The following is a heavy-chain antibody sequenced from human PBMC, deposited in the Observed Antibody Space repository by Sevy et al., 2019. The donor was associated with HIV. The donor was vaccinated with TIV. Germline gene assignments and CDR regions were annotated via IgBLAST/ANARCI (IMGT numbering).Heavy chain of an antibody. Sequence: GGSLRLSCAASGFSFSKYGMHWVRQAPGKGLEWVALIWYDGSSEYYADSVKGRFTISRDNSNNTLYRQVNSLRAEDTAVYYCVRGADYYDRGGANCDSWGQGTLVTVSS. V-gene: IGHV3-33*01. CDR2: IWYDGSSE. CDR1: GFSFSKYG. J-gene: IGHJ4*02. D-gene: IGHD3-22*01. CDR3: VRGADYYDRGGANCDS.